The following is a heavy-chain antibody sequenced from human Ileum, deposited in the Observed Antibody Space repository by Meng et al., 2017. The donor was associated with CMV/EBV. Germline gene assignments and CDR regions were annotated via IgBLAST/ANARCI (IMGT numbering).Heavy chain of an antibody. V-gene: IGHV1-2*02. CDR1: GYTFTDYY. D-gene: IGHD1-26*01. CDR3: ARDRVGGMGWELQP. Sequence: ASVKVSCKASGYTFTDYYMHWVRQAPGQGLEWMGWINPNNVGTHYAQNFQGRVTMTRDTSISTAYMELSSLTSDDTAVYYCARDRVGGMGWELQPWGQGTLVTVSS. J-gene: IGHJ5*02. CDR2: INPNNVGT.